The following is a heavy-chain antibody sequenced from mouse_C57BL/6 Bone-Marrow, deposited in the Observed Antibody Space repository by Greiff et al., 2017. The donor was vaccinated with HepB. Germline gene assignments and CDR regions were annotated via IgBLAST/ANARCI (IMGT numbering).Heavy chain of an antibody. D-gene: IGHD1-1*01. CDR1: GFTFSDYG. Sequence: EVKVVESGGGLVKPGGSLKLSCAASGFTFSDYGMHWVRQAPEKGLEWVAYISSGSSTIYYADTVKGRFTITRDNAKNSLFLQMTSLRSEATAMYYCAGPYYYGSSYDFAYWGQGTLVTVSA. J-gene: IGHJ3*01. CDR2: ISSGSSTI. V-gene: IGHV5-17*01. CDR3: AGPYYYGSSYDFAY.